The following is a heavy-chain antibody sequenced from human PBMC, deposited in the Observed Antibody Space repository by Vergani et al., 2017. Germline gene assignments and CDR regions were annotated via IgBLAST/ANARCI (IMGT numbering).Heavy chain of an antibody. CDR3: ARGSTPWNAGAFDI. CDR1: GGSISSGSYY. Sequence: QVQLQESGPGLEKPSQTLSLTCSVSGGSISSGSYYWNWIRQPAGKGLEWIGRIYPTGSTNYNPSLTGRVSISIDTSKGHFSLKLSSVTAADTAVYYCARGSTPWNAGAFDIWGQGTVVTVSS. D-gene: IGHD1-1*01. V-gene: IGHV4-61*02. J-gene: IGHJ3*02. CDR2: IYPTGST.